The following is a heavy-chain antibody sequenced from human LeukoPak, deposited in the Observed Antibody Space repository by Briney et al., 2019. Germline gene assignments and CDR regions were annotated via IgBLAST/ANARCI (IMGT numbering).Heavy chain of an antibody. D-gene: IGHD1-1*01. J-gene: IGHJ4*02. CDR3: AASSPYNWKAHDF. CDR1: GNSLTELS. CDR2: FEPEDGKI. V-gene: IGHV1-24*01. Sequence: GASVKVSCKVSGNSLTELSMHWVRQPPGKGPEWMGGFEPEDGKIICAQKFEGRLTMTEDTSTETAYMELSSLRSEDTAVYYCAASSPYNWKAHDFWGQGSLVIVSS.